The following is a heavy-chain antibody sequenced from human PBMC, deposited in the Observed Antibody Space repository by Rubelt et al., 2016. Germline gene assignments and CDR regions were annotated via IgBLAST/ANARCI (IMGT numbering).Heavy chain of an antibody. CDR3: ASKLYDYPYYFDC. J-gene: IGHJ4*02. V-gene: IGHV4-4*02. Sequence: QLQLQESGPGLVKPSETLSLTCTVSGGSISSHNWWSWVRQPPGKGLEWIGEICHSGSTNYIPSLKSRVTISVDKSKNQFSLRLSSVTAADTAVYYRASKLYDYPYYFDCWGQGTLVTVSS. CDR1: GGSISSHNW. D-gene: IGHD5-12*01. CDR2: ICHSGST.